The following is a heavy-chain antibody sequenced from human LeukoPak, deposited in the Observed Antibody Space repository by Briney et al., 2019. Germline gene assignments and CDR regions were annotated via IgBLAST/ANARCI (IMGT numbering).Heavy chain of an antibody. V-gene: IGHV4-59*08. D-gene: IGHD6-19*01. CDR2: IYYSGST. CDR1: GGSISSYY. Sequence: SETLSLTCTVSGGSISSYYWSWIRQPPGKGLEWIGYIYYSGSTNYNPSLKSRVTISVDTSKNQFSLKLSSVTAADTAIYYCARDRTGSGWTYYFDSWGQGTLVTVSS. CDR3: ARDRTGSGWTYYFDS. J-gene: IGHJ4*02.